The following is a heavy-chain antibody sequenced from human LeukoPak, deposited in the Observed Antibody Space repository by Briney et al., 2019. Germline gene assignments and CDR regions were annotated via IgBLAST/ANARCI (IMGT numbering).Heavy chain of an antibody. D-gene: IGHD3-22*01. CDR3: ARHHNPRHTYYYDSSGYPYFDY. V-gene: IGHV4-59*08. Sequence: SETLSLTCAVSGGSMSHYYWSWIRQPPGRGLEWIGYIYFSGSTNYNPSLKSRVTISIDASKSQFSLKLSSVTAADTAVYYCARHHNPRHTYYYDSSGYPYFDYWGQGTLVTVSS. CDR2: IYFSGST. CDR1: GGSMSHYY. J-gene: IGHJ4*02.